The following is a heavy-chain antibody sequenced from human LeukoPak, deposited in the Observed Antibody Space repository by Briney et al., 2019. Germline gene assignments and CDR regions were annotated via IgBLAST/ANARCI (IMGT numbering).Heavy chain of an antibody. Sequence: GGSLRLSCTASGFNFRTSWMSWVRQSPGKGLEFLANIKYDGTVKNYVDSVKGRFTISRDNPKNSLYLQMDSLRADDTAVYYCARDPDSSSFDYWGQGALVTVSS. CDR3: ARDPDSSSFDY. CDR1: GFNFRTSW. V-gene: IGHV3-7*01. CDR2: IKYDGTVK. J-gene: IGHJ4*02. D-gene: IGHD6-13*01.